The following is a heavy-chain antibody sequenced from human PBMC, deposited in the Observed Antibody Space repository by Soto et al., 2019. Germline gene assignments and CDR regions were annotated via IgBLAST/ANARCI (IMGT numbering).Heavy chain of an antibody. CDR1: GFTFSSYS. CDR3: ARGSAVAATFDY. Sequence: PGGSLRLSCAASGFTFSSYSMNWFRQAPGKGLEWVSSISSSSSYIYYADSVKGRFTISRDNAKNSLYLQMNSLRAEDTAVYYCARGSAVAATFDYWGQGTLVTVSS. V-gene: IGHV3-21*01. D-gene: IGHD6-19*01. CDR2: ISSSSSYI. J-gene: IGHJ4*02.